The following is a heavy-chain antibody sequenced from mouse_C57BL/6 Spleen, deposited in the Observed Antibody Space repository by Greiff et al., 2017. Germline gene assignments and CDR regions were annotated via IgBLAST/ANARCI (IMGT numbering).Heavy chain of an antibody. J-gene: IGHJ1*03. CDR3: ARCSVDGWYFDV. D-gene: IGHD1-1*01. CDR2: IDPSDSYT. CDR1: GYTFTSYW. V-gene: IGHV1-69*01. Sequence: QVQLQQPGAELVMPGASVKLSCKASGYTFTSYWMHWVKQRPGQGLEWIGEIDPSDSYTNYNQKFKGKSTLTVDKSSSTPYMQLSSLTSEDSAVYYCARCSVDGWYFDVWGTGTTVTVSS.